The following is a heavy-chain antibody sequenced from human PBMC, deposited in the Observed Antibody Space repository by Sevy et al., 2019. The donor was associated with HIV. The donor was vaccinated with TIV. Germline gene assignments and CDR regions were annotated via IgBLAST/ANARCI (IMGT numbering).Heavy chain of an antibody. CDR2: MSGRGDSR. CDR3: ARNGGYADYGMDV. V-gene: IGHV3-23*01. Sequence: GGSLRLSCVGSGFRFGSQAMSWVRQAPGKGLEWVSGMSGRGDSRGYAHSVKGRFTISRDNAKNSVSLQMHSLRAEDTAVYYCARNGGYADYGMDVWGQGTTVTVSS. J-gene: IGHJ6*02. CDR1: GFRFGSQA. D-gene: IGHD2-2*01.